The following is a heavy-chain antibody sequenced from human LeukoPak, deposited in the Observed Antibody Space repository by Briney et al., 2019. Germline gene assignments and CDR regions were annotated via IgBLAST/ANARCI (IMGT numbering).Heavy chain of an antibody. J-gene: IGHJ5*02. Sequence: GGSLRLSCAASGFTVSSNYMSWVRQAPGKGLEWVSVIYSGGSTYYADSVKGRFTISRDNSKNTLYLQMNSLRAEDTAVYYCARARNYYGSGSFDPWGQGTLGTVSS. D-gene: IGHD3-10*01. CDR3: ARARNYYGSGSFDP. V-gene: IGHV3-66*02. CDR2: IYSGGST. CDR1: GFTVSSNY.